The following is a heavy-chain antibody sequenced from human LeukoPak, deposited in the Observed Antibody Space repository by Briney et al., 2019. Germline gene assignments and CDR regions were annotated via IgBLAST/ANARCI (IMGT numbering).Heavy chain of an antibody. CDR2: ISSSSSYI. J-gene: IGHJ3*02. V-gene: IGHV3-21*01. D-gene: IGHD3-3*01. CDR1: GFTFSSYS. Sequence: GGSLRLSCAASGFTFSSYSMNWVRQAPGKGLEWVSSISSSSSYIYYADSVKGRFTISRDNAKNSLYLQMNSLRAEDTAVYYCARTLDVLRFLEWLFAFDIWGQGTMVTVSS. CDR3: ARTLDVLRFLEWLFAFDI.